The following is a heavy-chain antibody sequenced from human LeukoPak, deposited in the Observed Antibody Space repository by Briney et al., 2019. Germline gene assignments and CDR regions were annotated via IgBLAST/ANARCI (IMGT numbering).Heavy chain of an antibody. Sequence: GGSLRLSCAASGFTFSTYWMHWVRKAPGKGLVWVSRINSDGSTTNYADSVKGRFTISRDNAKNTLHLQMNSLRAEDTAVYYCASGYSSDYGGNAYWGQGTLVTVSS. CDR2: INSDGSTT. V-gene: IGHV3-74*01. D-gene: IGHD4-23*01. J-gene: IGHJ4*02. CDR3: ASGYSSDYGGNAY. CDR1: GFTFSTYW.